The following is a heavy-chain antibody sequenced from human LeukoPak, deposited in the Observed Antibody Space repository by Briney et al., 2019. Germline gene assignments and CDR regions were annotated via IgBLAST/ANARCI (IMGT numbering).Heavy chain of an antibody. Sequence: GASLRLSCAASGFTFSNYAMSWVRQAPGKGLEWVSSISSSSSYIYYADPVKGRFTISRDNAKNSLYLQMNSLRAEDTAVYYCARSQYSSMTLNYYYGMDVWGQGTTVTVSS. J-gene: IGHJ6*02. CDR2: ISSSSSYI. CDR3: ARSQYSSMTLNYYYGMDV. D-gene: IGHD5-18*01. V-gene: IGHV3-21*01. CDR1: GFTFSNYA.